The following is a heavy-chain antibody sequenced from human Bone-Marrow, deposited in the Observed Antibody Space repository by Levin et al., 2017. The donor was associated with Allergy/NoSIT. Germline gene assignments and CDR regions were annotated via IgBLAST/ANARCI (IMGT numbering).Heavy chain of an antibody. D-gene: IGHD4-23*01. J-gene: IGHJ4*02. CDR2: ISSSGSTI. V-gene: IGHV3-48*03. Sequence: GGSLRLSCAASGFTFSSYEMNWVRQAPGKGLEWVSYISSSGSTIYYADSVKGRFTISRDNAKNSLYLQMNSLRAEDTAVYYCAREGTVVTSNYFDYWGQGTLVTVSS. CDR3: AREGTVVTSNYFDY. CDR1: GFTFSSYE.